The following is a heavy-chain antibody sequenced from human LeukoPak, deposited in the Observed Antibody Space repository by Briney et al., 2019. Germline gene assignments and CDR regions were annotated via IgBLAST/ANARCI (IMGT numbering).Heavy chain of an antibody. D-gene: IGHD2-15*01. J-gene: IGHJ5*02. CDR2: ISSGGST. Sequence: SETLSLTCTVSGASISRYFWNWIRQPPGKELEWIGYISSGGSTNYNPSLKSRVTISIDTSKNQFSLRLTSVTAADTAVYYCARHWSHSVAQFGRSYWFDPWGQGTLVTVSS. V-gene: IGHV4-59*08. CDR3: ARHWSHSVAQFGRSYWFDP. CDR1: GASISRYF.